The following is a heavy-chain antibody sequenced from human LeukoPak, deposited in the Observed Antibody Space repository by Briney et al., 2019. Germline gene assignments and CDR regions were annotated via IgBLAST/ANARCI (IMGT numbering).Heavy chain of an antibody. J-gene: IGHJ5*02. CDR3: ARALRYFDWLSTSPEYNWFDR. CDR1: GFTFSTYA. CDR2: LSDVGSSTI. V-gene: IGHV3-48*01. D-gene: IGHD3-9*01. Sequence: GGSLRLSCVASGFTFSTYAMRWVRQAPGKGLEWVSALSDVGSSTIYYEDSVKGRFTISRDNAKNSLYLQMNSLRAEDTAVYYCARALRYFDWLSTSPEYNWFDRWGQGTLVTVSS.